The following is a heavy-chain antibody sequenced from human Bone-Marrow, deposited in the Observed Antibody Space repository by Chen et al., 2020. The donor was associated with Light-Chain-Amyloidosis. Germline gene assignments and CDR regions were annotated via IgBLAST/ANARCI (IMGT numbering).Heavy chain of an antibody. Sequence: QVQLQQWGAGLLKPSETLSLTCAAYGGSFSGYYWSWIRQPPGKGLEWIGEINHSGSTNYNPSLKSRVTISVDTSKNQFSLKLSSVTAADTAVYYCARGNYYDSSGYYSSWFDPWGQGTLVTVSS. V-gene: IGHV4-34*01. CDR1: GGSFSGYY. CDR2: INHSGST. D-gene: IGHD3-22*01. CDR3: ARGNYYDSSGYYSSWFDP. J-gene: IGHJ5*02.